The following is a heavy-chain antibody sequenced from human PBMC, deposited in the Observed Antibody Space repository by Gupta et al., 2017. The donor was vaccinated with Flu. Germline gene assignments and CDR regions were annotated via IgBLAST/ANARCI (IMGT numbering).Heavy chain of an antibody. CDR1: GGSISSSSYY. Sequence: QLQLQESGPGLVKPSETLSLTCTVSGGSISSSSYYWGWIRQPPGKGLEWIGSIYYSGSTYYNPSLKSRVTISVDTSKNQFSLKLSSVTAADTAVYYCARRLSTGSSWYVLEKEAFDYWGQGTLVTVSS. CDR2: IYYSGST. V-gene: IGHV4-39*01. J-gene: IGHJ4*02. D-gene: IGHD6-13*01. CDR3: ARRLSTGSSWYVLEKEAFDY.